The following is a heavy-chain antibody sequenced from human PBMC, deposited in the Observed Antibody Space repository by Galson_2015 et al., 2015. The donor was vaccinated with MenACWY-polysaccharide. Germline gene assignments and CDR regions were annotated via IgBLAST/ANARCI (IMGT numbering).Heavy chain of an antibody. J-gene: IGHJ4*02. CDR2: TYYRSKWSN. CDR3: ARDYDQIFGY. D-gene: IGHD5-12*01. V-gene: IGHV6-1*01. CDR1: GASVSTKSAA. Sequence: AISGASVSTKSAAWNWIRQSPSRGLEWLGRTYYRSKWSNDYAESVKSRITINPDTSKNQFSLHLSSVTPEDTAVYYCARDYDQIFGYWGQGTPVTVSS.